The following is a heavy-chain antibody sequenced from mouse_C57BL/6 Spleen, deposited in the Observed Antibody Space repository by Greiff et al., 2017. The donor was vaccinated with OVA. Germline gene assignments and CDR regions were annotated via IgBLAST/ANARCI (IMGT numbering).Heavy chain of an antibody. J-gene: IGHJ4*01. Sequence: DVHLVESGGGLVQPGESLKLSCESNEYEFPSHDMSWVRKTPEKRLELVAAINSDGGSTYYPDTMERRFIISRDNTKKNLYLQMSSLRSEEAALYYCARQGFGTTAGAMDYWGQGASVTVSS. CDR2: INSDGGST. D-gene: IGHD1-2*01. V-gene: IGHV5-2*01. CDR3: ARQGFGTTAGAMDY. CDR1: EYEFPSHD.